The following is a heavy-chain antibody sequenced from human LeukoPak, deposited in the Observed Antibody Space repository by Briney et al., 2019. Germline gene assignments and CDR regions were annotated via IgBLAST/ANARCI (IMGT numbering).Heavy chain of an antibody. D-gene: IGHD5-18*01. J-gene: IGHJ6*02. CDR3: AKEQTAMVRGYYYGMDV. Sequence: GGSLRLSCAASGFTFSSCGMHWVRQAPGKGLEWVAVISYDGSNKYYADSVKGRFTISRDNSKNTLYLQMNSLRAEDTAVYYCAKEQTAMVRGYYYGMDVWGQGTTVTVSS. CDR2: ISYDGSNK. CDR1: GFTFSSCG. V-gene: IGHV3-30*18.